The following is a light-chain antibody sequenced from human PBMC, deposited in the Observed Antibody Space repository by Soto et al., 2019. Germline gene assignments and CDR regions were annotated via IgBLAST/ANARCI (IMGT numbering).Light chain of an antibody. CDR3: QQSYSNLVT. CDR2: AAS. J-gene: IGKJ4*01. Sequence: DIQMTQSPSSLSASVGDRVTITCQASQDISNYLNWYQQKPGKAPKLLIYAASSLQSGVSSRFSGSGSGTDFTLTISNLQPEDFATYYCQQSYSNLVTFGGGTKVDIK. V-gene: IGKV1-39*01. CDR1: QDISNY.